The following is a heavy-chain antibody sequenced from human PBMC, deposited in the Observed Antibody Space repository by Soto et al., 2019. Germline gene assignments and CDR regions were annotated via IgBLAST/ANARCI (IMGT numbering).Heavy chain of an antibody. Sequence: ASVKVSCKASGYTFTGYYMHWVRQAPGQGLEWMGWMNPNSGGTNYAQKFQGWVTMTRDKSISKDYMELSRLRSDDKAVYYCARGGIADHFDPWGQGTLVTVSS. J-gene: IGHJ5*02. CDR3: ARGGIADHFDP. D-gene: IGHD6-13*01. CDR2: MNPNSGGT. V-gene: IGHV1-2*04. CDR1: GYTFTGYY.